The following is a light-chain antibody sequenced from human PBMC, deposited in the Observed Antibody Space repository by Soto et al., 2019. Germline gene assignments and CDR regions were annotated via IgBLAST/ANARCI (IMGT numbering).Light chain of an antibody. CDR2: DAS. V-gene: IGKV3-11*01. CDR1: QSVSRY. J-gene: IGKJ1*01. Sequence: EIVLTQSPATLSLSPGERATLSCRASQSVSRYLAWHQQKPGQAPRLLIYDASNRATDIPARFSGSGSGKDFTLTISSLEPEDFAVYYCQQRSNWPWTFGQGTKVEIK. CDR3: QQRSNWPWT.